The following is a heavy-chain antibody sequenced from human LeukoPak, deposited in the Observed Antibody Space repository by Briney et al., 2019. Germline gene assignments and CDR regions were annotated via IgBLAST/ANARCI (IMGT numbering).Heavy chain of an antibody. V-gene: IGHV4-59*11. CDR3: ARDLQRHDAFDI. J-gene: IGHJ3*02. CDR1: GDTISSHY. Sequence: PSETLSLTCSVSGDTISSHYWSWIRQSPGEGLEWIGYVSYSGTTNYNPSLKSRVTISVDTAKNQFSLKLTFVIAADTAVYYCARDLQRHDAFDIWGQGTMVTVSS. CDR2: VSYSGTT.